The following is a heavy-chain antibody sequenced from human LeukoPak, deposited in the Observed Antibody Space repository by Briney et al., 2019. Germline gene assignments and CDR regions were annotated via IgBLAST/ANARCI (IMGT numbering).Heavy chain of an antibody. V-gene: IGHV3-11*04. CDR2: ISSSGSTI. Sequence: PGGCLRLSCAASGFTFSDYYMSWIRRAPGKGLGWVSYISSSGSTIYYADSGKGRFTISRDNAKNSLYLQMNSLRAEDTAVYYCARDGGDVLRYFDWLYGYFDYWGQGTLVTVSS. CDR3: ARDGGDVLRYFDWLYGYFDY. J-gene: IGHJ4*02. CDR1: GFTFSDYY. D-gene: IGHD3-9*01.